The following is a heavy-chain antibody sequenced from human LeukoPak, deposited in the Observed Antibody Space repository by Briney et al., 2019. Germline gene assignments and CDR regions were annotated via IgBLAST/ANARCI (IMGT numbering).Heavy chain of an antibody. Sequence: SETLSLTCAVYGGSFSGYYWSWIRQPPGKGLEWIGEINHSGNTNYNPSLKSRVTISVDTSKNQFSLKLSSVTAADTAVYYCAKERGYANWFDPWGQGTLVTVSS. D-gene: IGHD5-18*01. CDR3: AKERGYANWFDP. CDR2: INHSGNT. CDR1: GGSFSGYY. J-gene: IGHJ5*02. V-gene: IGHV4-34*01.